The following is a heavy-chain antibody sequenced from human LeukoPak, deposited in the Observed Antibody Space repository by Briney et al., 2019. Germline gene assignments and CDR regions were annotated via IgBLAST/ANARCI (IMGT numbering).Heavy chain of an antibody. CDR1: GGSISSGAYS. V-gene: IGHV4-61*08. CDR2: IYYSGST. CDR3: ARDRDLFDY. Sequence: SQTLSLTCAVSGGSISSGAYSWSWIRQPPGKGLEWIGYIYYSGSTNYNPSLKSRVTISVDTSKNQFSLNLSSVTAADTAVYYCARDRDLFDYWGQGTLVTVSS. D-gene: IGHD3-10*01. J-gene: IGHJ4*02.